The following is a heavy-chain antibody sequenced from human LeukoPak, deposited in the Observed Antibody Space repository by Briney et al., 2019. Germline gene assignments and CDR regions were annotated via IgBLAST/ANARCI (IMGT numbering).Heavy chain of an antibody. D-gene: IGHD6-19*01. CDR2: IIPIFGTA. J-gene: IGHJ4*02. CDR3: ARDQEYSSGWLPY. Sequence: SVKVSCKASGGTFSSYVISWVRQAPGQGLEWMGRIIPIFGTANYAQKFQGRVTITTDESTSTAYMELSSLRSEDTAVYYCARDQEYSSGWLPYWGQGTLVTVSS. V-gene: IGHV1-69*05. CDR1: GGTFSSYV.